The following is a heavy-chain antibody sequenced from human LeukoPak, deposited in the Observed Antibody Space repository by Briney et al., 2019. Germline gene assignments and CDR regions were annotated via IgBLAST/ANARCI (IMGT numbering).Heavy chain of an antibody. CDR3: ARAPPLMAVAGLDY. D-gene: IGHD6-19*01. CDR1: GYTFTSYG. CDR2: ISTYNGNT. V-gene: IGHV1-18*01. J-gene: IGHJ4*02. Sequence: ASVKVSCKASGYTFTSYGFSWVRQAPGQGLEWMGWISTYNGNTNYAQSFQGRVAMTTDTSTTTTYMELRSLRSDDTAVYYCARAPPLMAVAGLDYWGQGTLVTVSS.